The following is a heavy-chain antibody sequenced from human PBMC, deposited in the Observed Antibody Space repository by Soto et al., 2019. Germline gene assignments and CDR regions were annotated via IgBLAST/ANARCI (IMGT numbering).Heavy chain of an antibody. J-gene: IGHJ6*03. V-gene: IGHV4-39*02. D-gene: IGHD4-17*01. CDR3: ARDYGDYFYYYYMDV. CDR1: GGSISSSSYY. CDR2: INHSGST. Sequence: SETLSLTCTVSGGSISSSSYYWGWIRQPPGKGLEWIGEINHSGSTNYNPSLKSRVTISVDTSKNQFSLKLSSVTAADTAVYYCARDYGDYFYYYYMDVWGKGTTVTVSS.